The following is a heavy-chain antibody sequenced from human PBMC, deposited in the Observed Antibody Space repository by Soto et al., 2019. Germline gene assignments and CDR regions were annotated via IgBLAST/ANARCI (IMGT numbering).Heavy chain of an antibody. D-gene: IGHD6-13*01. CDR2: ISYDGSNK. CDR3: ARGDNSSWPAYYYYGMDV. J-gene: IGHJ6*02. CDR1: GFTFSSYA. V-gene: IGHV3-30*03. Sequence: QVQRVESGGGVVQPGRSLRLSCAASGFTFSSYAMHWVRQAPGKGLEWVAVISYDGSNKYYADSVKGRFTISRDNSKNTLYLQMNSLRAEDTAVYYCARGDNSSWPAYYYYGMDVWGQGSTVPVSS.